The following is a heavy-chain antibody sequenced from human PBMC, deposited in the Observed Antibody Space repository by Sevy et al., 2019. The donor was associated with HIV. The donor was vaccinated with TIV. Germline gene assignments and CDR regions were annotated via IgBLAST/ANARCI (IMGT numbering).Heavy chain of an antibody. V-gene: IGHV3-7*01. J-gene: IGHJ6*02. CDR1: GFRFSIYW. Sequence: GGSLRLSCAASGFRFSIYWMSWVRQAPGKGLEWVANINQDGSEKYYVDSVRGRFTISRDNAKNSLYLQMNSLRAEDTVVYYCAGLRGYSMKGYHYYGMDVWGQGTTVTVSS. D-gene: IGHD5-18*01. CDR2: INQDGSEK. CDR3: AGLRGYSMKGYHYYGMDV.